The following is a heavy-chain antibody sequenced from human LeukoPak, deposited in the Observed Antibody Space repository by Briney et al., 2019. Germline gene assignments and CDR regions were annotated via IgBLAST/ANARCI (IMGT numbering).Heavy chain of an antibody. CDR3: NYGGYFFNY. CDR1: GFTFSSYW. J-gene: IGHJ4*02. V-gene: IGHV3-7*01. D-gene: IGHD4-23*01. CDR2: IKQDGSEK. Sequence: GGSLRLSCAASGFTFSSYWMSWVRQAPGKGLEWVANIKQDGSEKYYVDSVKGRFTISRDNAKKSLYLQMNSLRAEDAAVYYCNYGGYFFNYWGQGTLVTVSS.